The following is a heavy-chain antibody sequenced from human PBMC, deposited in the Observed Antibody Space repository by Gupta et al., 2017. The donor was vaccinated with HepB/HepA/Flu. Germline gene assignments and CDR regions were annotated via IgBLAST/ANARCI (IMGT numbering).Heavy chain of an antibody. CDR2: IKKESDGGTA. CDR1: GFTISNAW. CDR3: TYSAITYFDY. Sequence: EVQLVESGGGLVQPGGSLRLSCAGSGFTISNAWMTWVRQAPGKGLEWVGRIKKESDGGTADYAAPVKGRFTISRDDSKNTLYLQMNSLKTEDTAVYYCTYSAITYFDYWGRGTPVTVSS. D-gene: IGHD1-20*01. V-gene: IGHV3-15*01. J-gene: IGHJ4*02.